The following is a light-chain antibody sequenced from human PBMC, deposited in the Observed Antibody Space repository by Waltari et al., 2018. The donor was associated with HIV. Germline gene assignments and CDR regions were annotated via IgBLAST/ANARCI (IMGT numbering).Light chain of an antibody. CDR3: CSYAGITTWV. Sequence: QSALTQPASVSGSPGQSITISCTGTRNDLGRYDLVSWYQHQPGRAPKLIIYDVTKWPSGVSHRFSGSKSGATASLTISGLQAEDEADYYCCSYAGITTWVFGGGTKVTVL. CDR2: DVT. J-gene: IGLJ3*02. CDR1: RNDLGRYDL. V-gene: IGLV2-23*02.